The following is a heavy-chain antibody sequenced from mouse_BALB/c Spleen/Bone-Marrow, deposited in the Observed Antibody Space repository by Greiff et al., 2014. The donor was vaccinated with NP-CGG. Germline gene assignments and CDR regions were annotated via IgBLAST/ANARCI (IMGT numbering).Heavy chain of an antibody. CDR2: IDPANGDT. Sequence: VQLQQSGAELAKPGASVKLSCTASDFNIKDTYMHWVKQRPEQGLEWIGRIDPANGDTKYDPKFQGKATITADTSFNTAYLQLSSLTSEDTAVYYCTKPSFYYGSSYWYFDVWGAGTTVTVPS. CDR1: DFNIKDTY. J-gene: IGHJ1*01. CDR3: TKPSFYYGSSYWYFDV. V-gene: IGHV14-3*02. D-gene: IGHD1-1*01.